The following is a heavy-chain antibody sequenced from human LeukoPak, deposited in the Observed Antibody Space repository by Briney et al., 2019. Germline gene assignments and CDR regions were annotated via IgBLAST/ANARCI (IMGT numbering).Heavy chain of an antibody. CDR3: AKDHGVAVTGMFY. J-gene: IGHJ4*02. V-gene: IGHV3-23*01. D-gene: IGHD6-19*01. Sequence: GGSLRLSCAASGFAFISFTMSWVRQTPGKGLEWVASIGGTGANTYYADSVKGRFTISRDNSRNTLYLQMNSLGAEDTAVYYCAKDHGVAVTGMFYWGQGTLVTVSS. CDR1: GFAFISFT. CDR2: IGGTGANT.